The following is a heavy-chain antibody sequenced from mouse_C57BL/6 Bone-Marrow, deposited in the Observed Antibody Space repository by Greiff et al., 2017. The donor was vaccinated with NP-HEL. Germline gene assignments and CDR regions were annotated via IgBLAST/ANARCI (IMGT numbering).Heavy chain of an antibody. V-gene: IGHV1-66*01. CDR1: GYSFTSYY. D-gene: IGHD1-1*01. J-gene: IGHJ3*01. Sequence: VQLQQSGPELVKPGASVKISCKASGYSFTSYYIHWVKQRPGQGLEWIGWIYPGSGNTKYNEKFKGKATLTADTSSSTAYMQRSSLTSEDSAVYYCARRKGLLLFAYWGQGTLVTVSA. CDR2: IYPGSGNT. CDR3: ARRKGLLLFAY.